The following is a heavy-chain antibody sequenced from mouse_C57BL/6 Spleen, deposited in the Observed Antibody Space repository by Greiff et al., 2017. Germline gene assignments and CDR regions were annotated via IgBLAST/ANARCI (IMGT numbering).Heavy chain of an antibody. V-gene: IGHV3-6*01. Sequence: VQLQQSGPGLVKPSQSLSLTCSVTGYSITSGYYWNWIRQFPGNKLEWMGYISYDGSNNYNPSLKNRISITRDTSKNQFFLKLNSVTTEDTATYYCARGYYGSSYETGAMDYWGQGTSVTVSS. CDR2: ISYDGSN. J-gene: IGHJ4*01. CDR1: GYSITSGYY. D-gene: IGHD1-1*01. CDR3: ARGYYGSSYETGAMDY.